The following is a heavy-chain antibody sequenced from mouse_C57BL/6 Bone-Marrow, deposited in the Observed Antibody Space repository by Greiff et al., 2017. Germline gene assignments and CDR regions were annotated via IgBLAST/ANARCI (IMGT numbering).Heavy chain of an antibody. CDR2: IYPGDGDT. Sequence: VQLKESGPELVKPGASVKISCKASGYAFSSSWMNWVKQRPGKGLEWIGRIYPGDGDTNYNGKVKGKATLTADKSSSTAYMQLSSLTSEDSAVYFCARAGSSYRYFDVWGTGTTVTVSS. CDR1: GYAFSSSW. D-gene: IGHD1-1*01. J-gene: IGHJ1*03. CDR3: ARAGSSYRYFDV. V-gene: IGHV1-82*01.